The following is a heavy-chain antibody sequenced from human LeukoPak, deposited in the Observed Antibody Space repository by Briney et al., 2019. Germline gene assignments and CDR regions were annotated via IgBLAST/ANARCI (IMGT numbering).Heavy chain of an antibody. D-gene: IGHD4-17*01. J-gene: IGHJ4*02. V-gene: IGHV3-30*18. Sequence: GGSLRLSCAASGFTFSSYGMHWVRQAPGKGLEWVAVISYDGSNKYYADSVKGRFTISRDNSKNTLYLQMNSLRAEDTAVYYCAKGSTVTPGYFDYWGQGTLVTVSS. CDR2: ISYDGSNK. CDR1: GFTFSSYG. CDR3: AKGSTVTPGYFDY.